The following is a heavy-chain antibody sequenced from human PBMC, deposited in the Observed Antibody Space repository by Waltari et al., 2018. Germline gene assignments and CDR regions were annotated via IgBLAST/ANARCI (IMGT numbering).Heavy chain of an antibody. CDR2: IYYSGST. V-gene: IGHV4-59*01. CDR1: GGSISSYY. J-gene: IGHJ3*02. D-gene: IGHD2-15*01. Sequence: QVQLQESGPGLLKPSETLSLTCTVPGGSISSYYWSWIRQPPGKGLEWIGYIYYSGSTNYNPSLKSRVTISVDTSKNQFSLKLSSVTAADTAVYYCARVGYCSGGSCYSGAFDIWGQGTMVTVSS. CDR3: ARVGYCSGGSCYSGAFDI.